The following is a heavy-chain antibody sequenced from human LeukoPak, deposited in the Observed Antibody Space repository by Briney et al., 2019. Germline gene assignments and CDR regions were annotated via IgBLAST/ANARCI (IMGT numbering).Heavy chain of an antibody. D-gene: IGHD6-25*01. J-gene: IGHJ4*02. CDR3: AKGSSNGRPYYFDF. CDR2: SNGYDT. CDR1: GFTFSTYA. V-gene: IGHV3-23*01. Sequence: GGSLRLSCAASGFTFSTYAMSWVRHAPGKGLEWVSASNGYDTYYADSVKGRFTISKDNSKNILYLQMNSLRAEDSAIYYCAKGSSNGRPYYFDFWGPGSLVTVSS.